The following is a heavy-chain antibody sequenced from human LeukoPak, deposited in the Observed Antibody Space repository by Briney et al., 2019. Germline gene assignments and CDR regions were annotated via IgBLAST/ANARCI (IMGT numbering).Heavy chain of an antibody. D-gene: IGHD3-16*01. V-gene: IGHV4-59*12. J-gene: IGHJ4*02. CDR1: GGSISSYY. CDR2: IYYSGTT. CDR3: ARVGDLLPFDC. Sequence: SETLSLTCTVSGGSISSYYWNWIRQPPGKGLEWIGFIYYSGTTNYNPSLKSRVTISVDTSKNQFSLKLTSVTAADTAVYYCARVGDLLPFDCWGQGTLVTVSS.